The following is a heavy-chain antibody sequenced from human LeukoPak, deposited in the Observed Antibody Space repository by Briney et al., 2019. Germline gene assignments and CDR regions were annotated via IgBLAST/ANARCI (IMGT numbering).Heavy chain of an antibody. CDR3: ARDKVGGSMAGSNFDY. CDR2: IKHDGSEK. CDR1: GFTFSSYG. D-gene: IGHD6-19*01. Sequence: GGSLRLSCAASGFTFSSYGMSWVRQAPGKGLEWVANIKHDGSEKNYVDSVKGRFSISRDNAKNSLYLQMDGLSGEDTAVYYCARDKVGGSMAGSNFDYWGQGTLVTVSS. V-gene: IGHV3-7*01. J-gene: IGHJ4*02.